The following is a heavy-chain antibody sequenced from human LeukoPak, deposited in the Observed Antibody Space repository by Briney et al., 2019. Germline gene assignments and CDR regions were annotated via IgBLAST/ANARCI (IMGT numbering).Heavy chain of an antibody. J-gene: IGHJ4*02. CDR1: GGSISSGSYY. CDR2: IYTSGST. CDR3: ARGTYYYTSGGFDY. Sequence: PSETLSLTCTVSGGSISSGSYYWSWIRQPAGKGLEWIGRIYTSGSTNYNPSLKSRVTISVDTSKNQFSLKLSSVTAADTAVYYCARGTYYYTSGGFDYWGQGTLVTVSS. D-gene: IGHD3-10*01. V-gene: IGHV4-61*02.